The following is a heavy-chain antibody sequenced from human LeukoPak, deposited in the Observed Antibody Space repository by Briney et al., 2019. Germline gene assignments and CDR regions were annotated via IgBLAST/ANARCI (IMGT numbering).Heavy chain of an antibody. CDR1: GLTFSSYS. CDR2: ISSSSTI. D-gene: IGHD6-13*01. CDR3: ARDVGSSSWYTLAIDY. Sequence: GGSLRLSCAASGLTFSSYSMNWVRQAPGKGLEWVSYISSSSTIYYADSVKGRFTISRDNAKNSLYLQMNSLRAEDTAVYYCARDVGSSSWYTLAIDYWGQGTLVTVSS. V-gene: IGHV3-48*01. J-gene: IGHJ4*02.